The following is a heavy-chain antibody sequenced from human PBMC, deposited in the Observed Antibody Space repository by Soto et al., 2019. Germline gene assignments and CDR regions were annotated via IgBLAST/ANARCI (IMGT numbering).Heavy chain of an antibody. Sequence: ASVKVSCKASGHTFTSYGISWVRQAPGQGLEWMGWISAYNGNTNYAQKLQGRVTMTTDTSTSTAYMELRSLRSDDTAVYYCARLRFLEWLFDYWGQGTLVTVSS. V-gene: IGHV1-18*01. CDR2: ISAYNGNT. CDR3: ARLRFLEWLFDY. J-gene: IGHJ4*02. D-gene: IGHD3-3*01. CDR1: GHTFTSYG.